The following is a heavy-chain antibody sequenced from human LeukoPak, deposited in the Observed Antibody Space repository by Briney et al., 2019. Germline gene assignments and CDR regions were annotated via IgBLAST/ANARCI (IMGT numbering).Heavy chain of an antibody. V-gene: IGHV4-59*01. Sequence: SETLSLTCTVSGGSISSYYWSWIRQPPGKGLEWIGYIYYSGSTSCNPSFKSRVTISVDTSKKQFSLKLSSVTAADTAFYYCARYIVSYPHDAFDIWGQGTMVTVSS. D-gene: IGHD1-26*01. CDR2: IYYSGST. J-gene: IGHJ3*02. CDR1: GGSISSYY. CDR3: ARYIVSYPHDAFDI.